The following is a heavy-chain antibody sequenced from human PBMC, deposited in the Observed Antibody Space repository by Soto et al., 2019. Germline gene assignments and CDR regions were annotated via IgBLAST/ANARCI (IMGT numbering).Heavy chain of an antibody. D-gene: IGHD1-1*01. J-gene: IGHJ4*02. CDR2: INAGNGKT. Sequence: QVQLVQSGAEVKKPGASVKVSCKASGYTFTSYALHWVRQAPGQRLEWMGWINAGNGKTAYSQKFQGRVTVTRDTSASTAYMELNSLRSEDTAVYYCARQLPGTTIPFDYWGQGTLVTVSS. V-gene: IGHV1-3*01. CDR1: GYTFTSYA. CDR3: ARQLPGTTIPFDY.